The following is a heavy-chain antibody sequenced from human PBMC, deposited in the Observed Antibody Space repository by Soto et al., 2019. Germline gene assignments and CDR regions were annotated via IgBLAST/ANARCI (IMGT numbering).Heavy chain of an antibody. V-gene: IGHV1-69*06. CDR1: GGTFSSYA. CDR2: IIPIFGTA. J-gene: IGHJ5*02. D-gene: IGHD3-3*01. Sequence: SVKVSCKASGGTFSSYAISWVRQAPGQGLEWMGGIIPIFGTANYAQKFQGRVTITADKSTSTAYMELSSLRSEDTAVYYCARESYYDFWSGYYVRAGGWFDPWGQGTLVTVSS. CDR3: ARESYYDFWSGYYVRAGGWFDP.